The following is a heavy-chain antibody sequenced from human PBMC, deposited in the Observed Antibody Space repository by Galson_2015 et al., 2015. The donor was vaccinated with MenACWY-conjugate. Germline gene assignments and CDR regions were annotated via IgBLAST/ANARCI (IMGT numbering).Heavy chain of an antibody. CDR3: ARDNVQMVTTK. J-gene: IGHJ3*01. CDR1: GFIFSRYN. Sequence: SLRLSCATSGFIFSRYNMNWVRQAPGKGLEWVASIIGGNYTYYADSVKGRFTISRDNAKSSLYLQMNSLRAEDTAVYYCARDNVQMVTTKWGQGTLVTVSS. D-gene: IGHD4-17*01. CDR2: IIGGNYT. V-gene: IGHV3-21*06.